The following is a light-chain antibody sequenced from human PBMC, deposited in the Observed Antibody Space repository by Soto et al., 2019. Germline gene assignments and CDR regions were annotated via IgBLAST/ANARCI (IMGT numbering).Light chain of an antibody. Sequence: EIVLTQSPATLSLSPGERATLSCRASQSVSSYLAWYQQKPGQAPRLLIYDASNRATGIPARFSGSGSGTEFPLTISSLEAEDLGVNYRQQRSNWPPLTFGQGTKVEIK. CDR1: QSVSSY. V-gene: IGKV3-11*01. CDR2: DAS. CDR3: QQRSNWPPLT. J-gene: IGKJ1*01.